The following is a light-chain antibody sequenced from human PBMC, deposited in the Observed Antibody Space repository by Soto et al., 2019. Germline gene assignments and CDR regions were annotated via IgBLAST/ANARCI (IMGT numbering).Light chain of an antibody. V-gene: IGKV3-15*01. J-gene: IGKJ5*01. Sequence: KKFPATLSVYTRERATLSCRASQSFTSNLAWYQHKPGQAPRLLIYGASTRATDVPDRFSGSGSGTEFTLTISNLQSEDLAVYYCQQYNNWPRTFGQGTRLEIK. CDR3: QQYNNWPRT. CDR1: QSFTSN. CDR2: GAS.